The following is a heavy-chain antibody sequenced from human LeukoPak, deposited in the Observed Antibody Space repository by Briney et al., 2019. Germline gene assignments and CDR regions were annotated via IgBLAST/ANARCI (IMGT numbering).Heavy chain of an antibody. CDR3: ARDRAPYYDFWRGDAFDN. D-gene: IGHD3-3*01. CDR2: ISYDGSNK. Sequence: GRSLRLSCAASGFTFSSYAMHWVRQAPGKGLEWVAVISYDGSNKYYADSVKGRFTISRDNSKNTLYLQMNSLRAEDTAVYYCARDRAPYYDFWRGDAFDNWGQGTMVTVSS. V-gene: IGHV3-30*01. J-gene: IGHJ3*02. CDR1: GFTFSSYA.